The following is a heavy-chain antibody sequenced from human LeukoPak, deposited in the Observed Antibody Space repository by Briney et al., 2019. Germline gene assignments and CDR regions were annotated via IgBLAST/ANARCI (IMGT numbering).Heavy chain of an antibody. J-gene: IGHJ4*02. CDR3: PLGVSSYYFDY. V-gene: IGHV3-23*01. D-gene: IGHD6-13*01. Sequence: GGSLRLSCAASGFTFSSYAMSWVRQAPGKGLEWGSAISGSGGSTYYADSVKGRVTISTHTSKNPLYLQMNSLRAEDTAVYYCPLGVSSYYFDYWGQGTLVTVSS. CDR1: GFTFSSYA. CDR2: ISGSGGST.